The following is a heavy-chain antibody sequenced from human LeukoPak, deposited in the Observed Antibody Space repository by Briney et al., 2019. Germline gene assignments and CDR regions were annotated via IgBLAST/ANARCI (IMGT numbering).Heavy chain of an antibody. Sequence: VASVKVSCKTSGYTFTNYGISWVRQAPGQGLEWMGWINPYTANTNSAQKLRDRVTLTTDTSTSTAYMELRSLRSDDTAVYYCARVPSGGSKYFHHWGQGTLVTVS. CDR1: GYTFTNYG. CDR3: ARVPSGGSKYFHH. V-gene: IGHV1-18*04. CDR2: INPYTANT. J-gene: IGHJ1*01. D-gene: IGHD3-16*01.